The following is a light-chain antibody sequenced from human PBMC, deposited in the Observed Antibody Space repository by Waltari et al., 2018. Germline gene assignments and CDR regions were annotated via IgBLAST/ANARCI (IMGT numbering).Light chain of an antibody. CDR3: QQYANTPRT. CDR2: WAS. Sequence: DIVMTQSPDSLAVSLGERATVNCKSSQSVLYSPNNKNYLAWDQQKPGQPPKLLMYWASTRESGVPDRFSGSGSGTDFTLTISSLQAEDVAVYYCQQYANTPRTFGQGTTVEIK. J-gene: IGKJ1*01. V-gene: IGKV4-1*01. CDR1: QSVLYSPNNKNY.